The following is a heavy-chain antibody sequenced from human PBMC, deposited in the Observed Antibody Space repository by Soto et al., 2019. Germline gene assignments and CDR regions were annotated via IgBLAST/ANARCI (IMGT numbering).Heavy chain of an antibody. CDR3: ARDQTVLDY. J-gene: IGHJ4*02. D-gene: IGHD4-17*01. CDR1: GYTFTSYA. V-gene: IGHV1-18*04. Sequence: QVQLVQSGAEVKKPGASVKVSCKASGYTFTSYAFNWVRQAPGQGLEWMGWISAYSGNTNYAQKFQGRVTMPTDTSTSPAYMELRSLRSDDTAVYYCARDQTVLDYWGQGTLVTVSS. CDR2: ISAYSGNT.